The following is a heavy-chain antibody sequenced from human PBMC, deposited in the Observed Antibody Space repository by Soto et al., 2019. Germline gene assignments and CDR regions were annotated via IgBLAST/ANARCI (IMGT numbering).Heavy chain of an antibody. CDR2: IYYSGST. CDR1: GGSISSGDYY. CDR3: ARGPKGKAVAGTLYYYYGMDV. Sequence: QVQLQESGPGLVKPSQTLSLTCTVAGGSISSGDYYWSWIRQPPGKGLEWIGYIYYSGSTYYNPFLKSRVTISLDTSKNQVSLNLSSVTAADTAVYSCARGPKGKAVAGTLYYYYGMDVWGQGTAVTVSS. J-gene: IGHJ6*02. D-gene: IGHD2-15*01. V-gene: IGHV4-30-4*01.